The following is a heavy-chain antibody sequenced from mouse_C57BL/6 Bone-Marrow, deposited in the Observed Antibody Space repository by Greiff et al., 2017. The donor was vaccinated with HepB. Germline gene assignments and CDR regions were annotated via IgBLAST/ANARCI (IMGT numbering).Heavy chain of an antibody. Sequence: EVQLVESGGDLVKPGGSLKLSCAASGFTFSSYGMSWVRQTPDKRLEWVATISSGGSYTYYPDNVKGRFTITRDNAKNTLYLQMSSLKSEDTAMYYCANAVVAPYYAMDYWGQGTSVTVSS. V-gene: IGHV5-6*01. D-gene: IGHD1-1*01. CDR3: ANAVVAPYYAMDY. J-gene: IGHJ4*01. CDR2: ISSGGSYT. CDR1: GFTFSSYG.